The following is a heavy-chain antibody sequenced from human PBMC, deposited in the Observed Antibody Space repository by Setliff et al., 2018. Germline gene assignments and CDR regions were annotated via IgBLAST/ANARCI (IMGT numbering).Heavy chain of an antibody. CDR3: ARGGDSGSYFLANHDAFDI. D-gene: IGHD1-26*01. CDR2: IYYSGST. Sequence: PSETLSLTCTVSGGSISSGSYYWGWIRQPPGKGLEWIGSIYYSGSTYYNPSLKSRVTISIDTSKNQFSLKLSSVTAADTAVYYCARGGDSGSYFLANHDAFDIWGQGTMVTVSS. V-gene: IGHV4-39*07. J-gene: IGHJ3*02. CDR1: GGSISSGSYY.